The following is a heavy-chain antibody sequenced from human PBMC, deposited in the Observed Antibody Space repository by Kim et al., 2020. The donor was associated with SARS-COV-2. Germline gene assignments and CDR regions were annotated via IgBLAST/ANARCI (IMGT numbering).Heavy chain of an antibody. CDR2: ISWNSGSI. Sequence: GGSLRLSCAASGFTFDDYAMHWVRQAPGKGLEWVSGISWNSGSIGYADSVKGRFTISRDNAKNSLYLQMNSLRAEDTALYYCAKDIHHLIVVVSNIDYW. J-gene: IGHJ4*01. D-gene: IGHD2-15*01. CDR3: AKDIHHLIVVVSNIDY. V-gene: IGHV3-9*01. CDR1: GFTFDDYA.